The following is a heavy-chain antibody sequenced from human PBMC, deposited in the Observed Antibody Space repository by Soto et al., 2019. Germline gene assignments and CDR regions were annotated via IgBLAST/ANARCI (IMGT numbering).Heavy chain of an antibody. J-gene: IGHJ5*02. CDR3: ARDPIGDWFDP. D-gene: IGHD3-16*01. CDR1: GFTFSSYE. CDR2: ISSSGSTI. V-gene: IGHV3-48*03. Sequence: GGSLRLSCSASGFTFSSYEMNWVRQAPGKGLEWVSYISSSGSTIYYADSVKGRFTISRDNAKNSLYLQMNSLRAEDTAVYYCARDPIGDWFDPWGQGTLVTVSS.